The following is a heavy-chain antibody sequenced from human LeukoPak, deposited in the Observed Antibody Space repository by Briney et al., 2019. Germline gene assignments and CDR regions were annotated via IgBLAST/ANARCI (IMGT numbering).Heavy chain of an antibody. J-gene: IGHJ5*02. CDR1: GYTFTSYD. D-gene: IGHD4-17*01. CDR3: ARLSSHYGDYKVDP. V-gene: IGHV1-8*01. Sequence: ASVKVSCKASGYTFTSYDIHWVRQATGQGLEWMGWMNPNSGNTGYAQKFQGRVTMTRNISISTAYMEMSSLTSEDTAVYYCARLSSHYGDYKVDPWGQGTLVTVSS. CDR2: MNPNSGNT.